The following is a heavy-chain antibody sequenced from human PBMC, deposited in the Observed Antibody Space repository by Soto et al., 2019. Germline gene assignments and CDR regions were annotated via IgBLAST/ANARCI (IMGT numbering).Heavy chain of an antibody. J-gene: IGHJ6*03. CDR3: ATGTVTTAYYYYYMDV. V-gene: IGHV1-24*01. CDR1: GYTLTELS. Sequence: ASVKVSCKVSGYTLTELSMHWVRQAPGKGLEWMGGFDPEDGETIYAQKFQGRVTMTEDTSTDTAYMGLSSLRSEDTAVYYCATGTVTTAYYYYYMDVWGKGTTVTVSS. CDR2: FDPEDGET. D-gene: IGHD4-17*01.